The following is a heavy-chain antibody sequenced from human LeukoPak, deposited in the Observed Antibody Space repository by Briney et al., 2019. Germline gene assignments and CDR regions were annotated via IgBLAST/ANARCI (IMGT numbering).Heavy chain of an antibody. J-gene: IGHJ4*02. CDR1: GFTFSNYE. CDR2: ISSSGSTI. V-gene: IGHV3-48*03. Sequence: GGSLRLSCAASGFTFSNYEMNWVRQAPGKGLEWVSYISSSGSTIYYADSVKGRFTISRDNAKNSLYLQMNSLRAEDTAVYYCARDSRTHYYDSSGYYPFDYWGQGTLVTVSS. D-gene: IGHD3-22*01. CDR3: ARDSRTHYYDSSGYYPFDY.